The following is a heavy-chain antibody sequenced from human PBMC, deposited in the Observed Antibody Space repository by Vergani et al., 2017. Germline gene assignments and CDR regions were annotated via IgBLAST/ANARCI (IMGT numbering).Heavy chain of an antibody. CDR2: VYTGGDT. V-gene: IGHV4-61*02. Sequence: QVQLQESGPGLVKPSQTLSLICTVSCGSFSTGGQFWTWLRQSAGKGLGWIGRVYTGGDTNYNPSLRSRATVSVDASNNQFSLKLTSVTAADTAVYYCERDSGECDKDDVDVWGQGTKVTVTS. J-gene: IGHJ3*01. D-gene: IGHD2-21*01. CDR3: ERDSGECDKDDVDV. CDR1: CGSFSTGGQF.